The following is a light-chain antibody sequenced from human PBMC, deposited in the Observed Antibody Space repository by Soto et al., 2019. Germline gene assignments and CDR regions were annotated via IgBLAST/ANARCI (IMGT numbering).Light chain of an antibody. CDR2: MNN. CDR3: VAWDDNLSARV. CDR1: SSNIGSNT. J-gene: IGLJ3*02. Sequence: QSVLTQPPSASGTPGQRVTISCSGSSSNIGSNTVNWYQHLPGTAPKHLIYMNNQRPSGIPDRFSGSKSGTSASLVISGLRSEDEADYYCVAWDDNLSARVFGGGTKLTVL. V-gene: IGLV1-44*01.